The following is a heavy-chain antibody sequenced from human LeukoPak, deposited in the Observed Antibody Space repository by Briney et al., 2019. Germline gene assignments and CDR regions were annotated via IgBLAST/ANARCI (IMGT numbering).Heavy chain of an antibody. V-gene: IGHV3-53*01. CDR2: IYSGGST. D-gene: IGHD3-9*01. Sequence: GGSLRLSCAASGFTVSSNYMSWVRQAPGKGLEWVSVIYSGGSTYYADSVKGRFTISRDNSKNTLYLQMSSLRAEDTAVYYCARGGPPYYDILTGLPNWFDPWGQETLVTVSS. CDR1: GFTVSSNY. CDR3: ARGGPPYYDILTGLPNWFDP. J-gene: IGHJ5*02.